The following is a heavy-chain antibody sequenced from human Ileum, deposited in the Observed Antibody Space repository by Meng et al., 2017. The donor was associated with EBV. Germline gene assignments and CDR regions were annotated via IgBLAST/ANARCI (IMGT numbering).Heavy chain of an antibody. CDR1: GGSFNDYY. J-gene: IGHJ5*02. V-gene: IGHV4-34*01. D-gene: IGHD4-23*01. CDR3: ARYGRCNGNSFYCFDP. Sequence: VRIHQWAPGLLVPSRTLSPPCAVYGGSFNDYYWTWLRQPPGKGLEWIGEIDQSGYTKFNPSLSSRATISRDTSNNQFSLRLNSVTAADTALYYCARYGRCNGNSFYCFDPWGQGTLVTVSS. CDR2: IDQSGYT.